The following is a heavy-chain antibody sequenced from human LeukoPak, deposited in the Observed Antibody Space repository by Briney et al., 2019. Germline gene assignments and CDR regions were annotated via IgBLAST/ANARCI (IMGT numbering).Heavy chain of an antibody. Sequence: GGSLRLSCAVSGLAFRSYDMNWVRQVPGKGLEWVSYISSGVTIFYADSVKGRFTISRDNSKNSLYLQMSSLRSEDTALYYCARESDSSGWYDYWGQGTLVTVSS. CDR2: ISSGVTI. J-gene: IGHJ4*02. V-gene: IGHV3-48*03. CDR3: ARESDSSGWYDY. D-gene: IGHD6-19*01. CDR1: GLAFRSYD.